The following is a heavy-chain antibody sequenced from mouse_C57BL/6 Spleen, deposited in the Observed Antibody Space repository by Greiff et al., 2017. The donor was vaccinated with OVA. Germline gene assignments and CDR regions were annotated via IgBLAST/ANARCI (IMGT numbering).Heavy chain of an antibody. D-gene: IGHD1-1*01. CDR3: ARNPVVAHYWYFDV. CDR1: GFSLTSYC. V-gene: IGHV2-2*01. CDR2: IWSGGST. Sequence: VQLQQSGPGLVQPSQSLSITCTVSGFSLTSYCVHWVRQSPGKGLEWLGVIWSGGSTDYNAAFISRLSISKDNSKSQVFFKMNSLQADDTAIYYCARNPVVAHYWYFDVWGTGTTVTVSS. J-gene: IGHJ1*03.